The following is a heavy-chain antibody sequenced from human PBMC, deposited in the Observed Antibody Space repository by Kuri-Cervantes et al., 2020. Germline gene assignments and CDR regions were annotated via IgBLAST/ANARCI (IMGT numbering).Heavy chain of an antibody. Sequence: GESLKISCAASGFTFSDYYMSWLRQAPGKGLEWVSYISSRGTTIYYADSVKGRFTIARENDRNSLYLQMNSLRAEDTAVYYCARAGKALDYWGQGTLVTVSS. D-gene: IGHD1-26*01. CDR2: ISSRGTTI. CDR1: GFTFSDYY. V-gene: IGHV3-11*01. CDR3: ARAGKALDY. J-gene: IGHJ4*02.